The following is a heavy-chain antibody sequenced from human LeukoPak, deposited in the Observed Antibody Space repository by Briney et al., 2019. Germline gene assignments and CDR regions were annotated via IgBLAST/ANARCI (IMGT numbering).Heavy chain of an antibody. CDR3: ARGKAVTGFDI. CDR1: GFTVSSSY. Sequence: GGSLRLYSAASGFTVSSSYMSWVRQAPGRGLEWISVIYAGGSTYYADSVKGRFTISRDSSKNTLYLQMNSLRAEDTAVYYCARGKAVTGFDIWGQGTMVTVSS. J-gene: IGHJ3*02. D-gene: IGHD4-17*01. CDR2: IYAGGST. V-gene: IGHV3-53*01.